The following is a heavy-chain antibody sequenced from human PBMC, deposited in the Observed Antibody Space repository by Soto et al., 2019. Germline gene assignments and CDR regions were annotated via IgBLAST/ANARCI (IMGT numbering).Heavy chain of an antibody. V-gene: IGHV3-23*01. D-gene: IGHD5-18*01. Sequence: GGSLRLSCAASGLRFSNYGMSWVRLAPGKGLEWVSGISDDGSATDYIDSVKGRFTISRDNSKNTLYLQMNSLRAEDTAVYYCARGQQLWYSFDYWGQGTLVTVSS. J-gene: IGHJ4*02. CDR3: ARGQQLWYSFDY. CDR2: ISDDGSAT. CDR1: GLRFSNYG.